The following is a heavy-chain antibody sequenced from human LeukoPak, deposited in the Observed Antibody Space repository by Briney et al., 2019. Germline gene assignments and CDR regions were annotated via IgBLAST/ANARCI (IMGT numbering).Heavy chain of an antibody. V-gene: IGHV4-4*02. D-gene: IGHD3-10*01. J-gene: IGHJ4*02. CDR3: AGGSGSYYSFDY. Sequence: SETLSLTCAVSGGSISSSNWWSWVRQPPGKGLEWIGEIYHSGSTYYNPSLKSRVTISVDTSKNQFSLKLSSVTAADTAVYYCAGGSGSYYSFDYWGQGTLVTVSS. CDR2: IYHSGST. CDR1: GGSISSSNW.